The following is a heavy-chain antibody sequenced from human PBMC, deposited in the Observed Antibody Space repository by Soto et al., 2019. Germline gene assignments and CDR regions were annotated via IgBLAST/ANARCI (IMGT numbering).Heavy chain of an antibody. CDR3: AREFYFYYMDV. Sequence: DVQLLESGGDLVQPGGSLRLSCATSGFTFSDYAMRWVRQAPGKGLEWVSGVSGSGGVTDYAASVKGRLTISRDNSKSTLYLQMNYLTAEDTAVYYCAREFYFYYMDVWGKGTTVTVSS. CDR1: GFTFSDYA. CDR2: VSGSGGVT. V-gene: IGHV3-23*01. D-gene: IGHD3-10*01. J-gene: IGHJ6*03.